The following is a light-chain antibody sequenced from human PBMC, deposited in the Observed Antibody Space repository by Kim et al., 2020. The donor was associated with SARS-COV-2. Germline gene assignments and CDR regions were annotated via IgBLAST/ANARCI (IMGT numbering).Light chain of an antibody. J-gene: IGKJ2*01. Sequence: SVRESATINCVFSQIITIYRAYLAWYQQTPTQPPKLLIYWASTRGTAFPERFSGRGSGPDCTLSSSRLQAEDVAVYYWQEYFSTKTFGQGTKLEI. V-gene: IGKV4-1*01. CDR1: QIITIYRAY. CDR3: QEYFSTKT. CDR2: WAS.